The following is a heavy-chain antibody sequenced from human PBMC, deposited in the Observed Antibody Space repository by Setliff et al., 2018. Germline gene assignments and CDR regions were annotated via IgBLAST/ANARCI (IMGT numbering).Heavy chain of an antibody. CDR3: ARGRNVAARLLDT. D-gene: IGHD6-6*01. J-gene: IGHJ5*02. V-gene: IGHV4-34*01. CDR1: GGTFSYYY. Sequence: PSETLSLTCAAHGGTFSYYYWTWIRQSPGKGLEWIGENNHSGSAKYRPSLGSRVTISVDTSNNQVSLTLTSVTAADTAVYYCARGRNVAARLLDTWGQGTQVTSP. CDR2: NNHSGSA.